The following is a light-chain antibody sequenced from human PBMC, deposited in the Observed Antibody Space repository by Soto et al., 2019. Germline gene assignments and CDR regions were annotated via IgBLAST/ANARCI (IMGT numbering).Light chain of an antibody. CDR3: QQYGSSPIT. V-gene: IGKV3D-20*01. Sequence: VMTQSPATLSVSPGERASLSCGASQSVGNNLAWYQHKPGQTPRLLIYDTSTRATGVPDRFSGSGSGTDFTLTISRLEPEDFAVYYCQQYGSSPITFGQGTRLEI. CDR1: QSVGNN. J-gene: IGKJ5*01. CDR2: DTS.